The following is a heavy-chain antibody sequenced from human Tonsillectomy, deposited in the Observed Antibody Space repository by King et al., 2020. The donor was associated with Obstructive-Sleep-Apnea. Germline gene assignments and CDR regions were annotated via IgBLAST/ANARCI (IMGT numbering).Heavy chain of an antibody. CDR1: GGSFSDYY. D-gene: IGHD4-23*01. V-gene: IGHV4-34*01. Sequence: VQLQQWGAGLLKPSETLSLTCAVYGGSFSDYYWSWIRQPPGKGLEWIGEINHSGSTNCNPSLKSRVTIPVDTPKNQSSLKLRPVTAEDTAVYFCVRGRVYGSSGGYWYFDLWGRDTLVTVSS. J-gene: IGHJ2*01. CDR2: INHSGST. CDR3: VRGRVYGSSGGYWYFDL.